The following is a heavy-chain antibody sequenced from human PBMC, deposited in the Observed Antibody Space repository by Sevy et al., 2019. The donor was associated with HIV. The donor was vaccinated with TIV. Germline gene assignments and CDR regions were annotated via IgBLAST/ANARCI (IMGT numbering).Heavy chain of an antibody. D-gene: IGHD3-10*01. CDR1: GFTFSNYF. CDR3: ARGDYYGSLYYFDY. V-gene: IGHV3-21*01. CDR2: ISSGSSYI. J-gene: IGHJ4*02. Sequence: GGSLRLSFAASGFTFSNYFMNWVRQAPGKGLEWVSSISSGSSYIFYADSLKGRFTISRDNAKNSLYLHMNSLRVEDTAVYYCARGDYYGSLYYFDYWGPGTLVTVSS.